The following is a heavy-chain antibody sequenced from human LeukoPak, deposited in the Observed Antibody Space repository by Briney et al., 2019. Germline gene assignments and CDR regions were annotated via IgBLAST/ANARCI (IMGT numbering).Heavy chain of an antibody. CDR2: IKSKTDGGTT. CDR1: GFTFSNAW. Sequence: PGGSLRLSCAASGFTFSNAWMSWVRQAPGKGLEWVGRIKSKTDGGTTDYAAPVEGRFTISRDDSKNTLYLQMNSLKTEDTAVYYCTTLEYSSSSGDYWGQGTLVTVSS. CDR3: TTLEYSSSSGDY. J-gene: IGHJ4*02. D-gene: IGHD6-6*01. V-gene: IGHV3-15*01.